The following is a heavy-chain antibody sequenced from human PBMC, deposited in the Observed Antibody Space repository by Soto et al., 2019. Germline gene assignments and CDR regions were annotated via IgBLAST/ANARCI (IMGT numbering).Heavy chain of an antibody. J-gene: IGHJ6*03. V-gene: IGHV1-18*01. CDR2: ISAYNGNT. Sequence: ASVKVSCKASGYTFTSYGISWVRQAPGQGLEWMGWISAYNGNTNYAQKLQGRVTMTTDTSTSTAYMELRSLRSDDTAVYYCARDSPRRTVTTWHYYYYYMDVWGKGTTVTVSS. CDR3: ARDSPRRTVTTWHYYYYYMDV. D-gene: IGHD4-17*01. CDR1: GYTFTSYG.